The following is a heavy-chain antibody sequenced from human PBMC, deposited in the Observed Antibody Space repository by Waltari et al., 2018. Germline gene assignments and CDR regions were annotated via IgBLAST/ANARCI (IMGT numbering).Heavy chain of an antibody. J-gene: IGHJ2*01. Sequence: QVQLQQWGAGLLKPSETLSLSCAVYGGSFSGYYWSWIRQPPGKGLEWIGDINHSGSTNYNPSLRSRVTISVYTSKNQFSLKLSSVTAADTAVYYCARGLGSWGYFDLWGRGTLVTVSS. CDR1: GGSFSGYY. V-gene: IGHV4-34*01. CDR2: INHSGST. D-gene: IGHD6-13*01. CDR3: ARGLGSWGYFDL.